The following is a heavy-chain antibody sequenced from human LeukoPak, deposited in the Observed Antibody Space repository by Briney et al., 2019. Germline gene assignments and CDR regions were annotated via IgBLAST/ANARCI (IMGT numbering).Heavy chain of an antibody. CDR2: ITIYNGNT. D-gene: IGHD6-13*01. V-gene: IGHV1-18*01. J-gene: IGHJ5*02. CDR3: ARGLGSSWTPSWFDP. Sequence: GASVKVSCKASGYTFTTHGISWVRLAPGQGLEWMGWITIYNGNTHYAQKFQGRVTLTTDTSTSTAYMELRSLGSDDTAVYYCARGLGSSWTPSWFDPWGQGTLVTVSS. CDR1: GYTFTTHG.